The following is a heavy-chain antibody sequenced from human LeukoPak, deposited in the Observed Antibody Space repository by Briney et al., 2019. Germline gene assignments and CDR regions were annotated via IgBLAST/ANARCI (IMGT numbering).Heavy chain of an antibody. CDR1: GYTFTSYD. J-gene: IGHJ4*02. Sequence: ASVKVSCKASGYTFTSYDINWVRQATGQGLEWMGWMNPNSGNTGYAQKFQGRVTMTRNTSISTAYMELSSLRSDDTAVYYCARDSRWELPFDYWGQGTLVTVSS. CDR3: ARDSRWELPFDY. D-gene: IGHD2-15*01. CDR2: MNPNSGNT. V-gene: IGHV1-8*01.